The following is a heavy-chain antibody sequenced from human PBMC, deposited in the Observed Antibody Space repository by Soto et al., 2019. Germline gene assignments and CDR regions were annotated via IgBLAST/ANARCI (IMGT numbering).Heavy chain of an antibody. CDR2: IYWDDDK. J-gene: IGHJ4*02. CDR1: GFSLSTSGVG. D-gene: IGHD2-15*01. Sequence: QITLKESGPTLVKPTQTLTLTCTFSGFSLSTSGVGVGWIRQPPGKALEWLALIYWDDDKRYSPSLKSRLTVTKDTSKNQVVLTMTNMDPVDTATYYCAHRPSYCSGGSCYSGFDYWGQGTLVTVSS. V-gene: IGHV2-5*02. CDR3: AHRPSYCSGGSCYSGFDY.